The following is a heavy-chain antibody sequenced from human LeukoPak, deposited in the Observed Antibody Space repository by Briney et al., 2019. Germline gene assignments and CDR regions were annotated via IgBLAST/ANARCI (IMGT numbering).Heavy chain of an antibody. Sequence: GGSLRLSCAASGFTFSSYAMSWVRQAPGKGLEWVSGISGSGDNKYYADSVKGRFTISRDNSKNTLYLQMNSLRAEDTAVYYCARDDHYGSGSYWYYYYGMDVWGQGTTVTVSS. J-gene: IGHJ6*02. D-gene: IGHD3-10*01. CDR1: GFTFSSYA. CDR3: ARDDHYGSGSYWYYYYGMDV. V-gene: IGHV3-23*01. CDR2: ISGSGDNK.